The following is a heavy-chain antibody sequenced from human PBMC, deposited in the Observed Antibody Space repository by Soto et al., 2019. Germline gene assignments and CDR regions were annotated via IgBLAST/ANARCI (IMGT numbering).Heavy chain of an antibody. CDR3: ARHERWLHQNFDY. J-gene: IGHJ4*02. Sequence: SVKVSCKASGGTFSSYAISWVRQAPGQGLEWMGGIIPIFGTANYAQKFQGRVTITAHESTSTAYMELSSLRSEDTAVYYCARHERWLHQNFDYWGQGTLVTVSS. V-gene: IGHV1-69*13. CDR2: IIPIFGTA. D-gene: IGHD5-12*01. CDR1: GGTFSSYA.